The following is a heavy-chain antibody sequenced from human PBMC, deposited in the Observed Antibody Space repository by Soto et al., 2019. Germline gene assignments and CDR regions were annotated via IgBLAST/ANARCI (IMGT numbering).Heavy chain of an antibody. V-gene: IGHV1-46*01. CDR1: GYTFTSYC. CDR2: INPSGGST. J-gene: IGHJ6*02. CDR3: ARPMATLYYYYGMDV. Sequence: ASVKVSCKASGYTFTSYCMHWVRQSPGQGLEWMGIINPSGGSTSYAQKFQGRVTMTRDTSTSTVYMELSSLRSEDTAVYYCARPMATLYYYYGMDVWGQGTTVTVSS. D-gene: IGHD1-1*01.